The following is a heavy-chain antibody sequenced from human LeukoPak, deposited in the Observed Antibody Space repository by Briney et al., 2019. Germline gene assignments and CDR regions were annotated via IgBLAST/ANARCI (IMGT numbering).Heavy chain of an antibody. CDR2: IYSGGST. J-gene: IGHJ4*02. V-gene: IGHV3-66*02. CDR3: AVEVATEYYFDY. D-gene: IGHD5-12*01. CDR1: GFTFSSYW. Sequence: GGSLRLSCAASGFTFSSYWMHWVRQPPGKGLVWVSVIYSGGSTYYADSVKGRFTISRDNSKNTLYLQMNSLRAEDTAVYYCAVEVATEYYFDYWGQGTLVTVSS.